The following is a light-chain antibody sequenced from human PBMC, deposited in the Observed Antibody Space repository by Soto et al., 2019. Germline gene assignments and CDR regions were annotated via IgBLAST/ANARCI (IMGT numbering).Light chain of an antibody. CDR1: QSVGSS. CDR2: DAS. Sequence: EIVLTQSPATLSLSPGERATLSCRVSQSVGSSLAWYQQKPGQAPRLLIYDASNRATGIPARFSGSGSGTDFTLTINSLEPEYVAVYYCQQRSYLFTFGGGTKVEIK. V-gene: IGKV3-11*01. CDR3: QQRSYLFT. J-gene: IGKJ4*01.